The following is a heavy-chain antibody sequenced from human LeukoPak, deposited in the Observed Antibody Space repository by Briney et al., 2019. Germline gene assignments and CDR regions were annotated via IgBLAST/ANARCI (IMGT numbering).Heavy chain of an antibody. Sequence: GGSLRLSCAASGITFSSYSMNWVRQAPGKGLEWVSSISSSSSYIYYADSVKGRFTISRDNAKNSLYLQMNSLRAEDTAVYYCARVCSSTSCSDDYWGQGTLVTVSS. CDR3: ARVCSSTSCSDDY. J-gene: IGHJ4*02. CDR2: ISSSSSYI. V-gene: IGHV3-21*01. D-gene: IGHD2-2*01. CDR1: GITFSSYS.